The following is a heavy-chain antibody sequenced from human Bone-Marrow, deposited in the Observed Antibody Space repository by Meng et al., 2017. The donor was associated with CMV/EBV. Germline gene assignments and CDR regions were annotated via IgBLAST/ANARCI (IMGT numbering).Heavy chain of an antibody. CDR3: ARDARYFDQ. V-gene: IGHV3-11*01. Sequence: LRLSCSASGCRFGEYYLSWIRQAPGKGLEWVSYISGSSYAKYYADSVKGRFTISRDNARNSLYLEMNSLRAEDTAFYFCARDARYFDQWGQGILVTVS. CDR1: GCRFGEYY. J-gene: IGHJ4*02. CDR2: ISGSSYAK.